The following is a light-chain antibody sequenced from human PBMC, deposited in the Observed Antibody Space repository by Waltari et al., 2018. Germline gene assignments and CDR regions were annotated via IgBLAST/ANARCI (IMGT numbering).Light chain of an antibody. J-gene: IGLJ3*02. CDR3: SSYTTSNTFV. CDR2: DVT. CDR1: SSDVGTFNY. V-gene: IGLV2-14*03. Sequence: QSALTQPASVSGSPGQSITISCTGTSSDVGTFNYVSWYQQPPGQAPKLMIYDVTKRPSGISDRLSGSKSGNTASLTISGLQDEDEADYYCSSYTTSNTFVFGGGTKVTVL.